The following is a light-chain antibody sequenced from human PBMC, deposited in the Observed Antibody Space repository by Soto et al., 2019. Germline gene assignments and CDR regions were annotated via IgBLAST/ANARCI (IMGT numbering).Light chain of an antibody. CDR1: QTIYDY. V-gene: IGKV1-39*01. J-gene: IGKJ4*01. Sequence: IRMNMSPSVVSASVGARAPITCRASQTIYDYVTWFQRRPGKAPKLLIYGASTLQSGVPARFSGSGSGTDFTLTITNFQPEDFATYYCQQNFSPLLTFGEGTKVDIK. CDR2: GAS. CDR3: QQNFSPLLT.